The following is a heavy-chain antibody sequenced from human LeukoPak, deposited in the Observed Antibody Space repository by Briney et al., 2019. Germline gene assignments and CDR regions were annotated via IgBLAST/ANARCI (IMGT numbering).Heavy chain of an antibody. V-gene: IGHV3-13*01. Sequence: GGSLRLSCAASRFTFSSYDMHWVRQAPGKGLEWVSVIDTAGDTYYAGSVKGRFTISRENAKNSLYLQMNSLTAGDTAVYYCARESAHAFDIWGQGTMVTVSS. CDR1: RFTFSSYD. CDR3: ARESAHAFDI. CDR2: IDTAGDT. J-gene: IGHJ3*02.